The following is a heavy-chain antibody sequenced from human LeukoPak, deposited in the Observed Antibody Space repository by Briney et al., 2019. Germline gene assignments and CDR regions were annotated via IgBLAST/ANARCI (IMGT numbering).Heavy chain of an antibody. CDR1: GYTFTSYG. D-gene: IGHD6-13*01. CDR2: ISAYNGNT. J-gene: IGHJ3*02. CDR3: ARDRLWSGIAAAGTRFLDAFDI. Sequence: ASVKVSCKASGYTFTSYGISWVRQAPGQGLEWMGWISAYNGNTNYAQKLQGRVTMTTDTYTSTAYMELRSLRSDDTAVYYCARDRLWSGIAAAGTRFLDAFDIWGQGTMVTVSS. V-gene: IGHV1-18*01.